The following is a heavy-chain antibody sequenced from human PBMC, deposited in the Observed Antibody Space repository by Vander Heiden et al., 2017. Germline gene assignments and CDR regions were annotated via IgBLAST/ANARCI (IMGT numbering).Heavy chain of an antibody. CDR3: AKTAGSDSSGYYYDF. J-gene: IGHJ4*02. CDR2: LYSSGTT. V-gene: IGHV3-53*01. CDR1: GFTVSSNY. D-gene: IGHD3-22*01. Sequence: EVQLVASGGGLIQPGGSLSFSCAASGFTVSSNYMTWVRQAPGKGLEWVSVLYSSGTTYYADSMEGRFIISRDNSKNTLYLQMNSLRAEDTAVYYCAKTAGSDSSGYYYDFWGQGTLVTVSS.